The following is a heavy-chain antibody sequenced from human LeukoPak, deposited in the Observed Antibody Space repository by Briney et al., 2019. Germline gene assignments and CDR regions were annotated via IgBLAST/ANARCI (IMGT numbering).Heavy chain of an antibody. J-gene: IGHJ4*02. V-gene: IGHV1-2*02. CDR2: INPNSGGT. Sequence: ASVKVSCKGSGFSLTGHYMHWLRQAPGQGLEWMGWINPNSGGTNYAQKFQGRVTMTRDTSISTAYMELSRLRADDTAVYYCARDSVGGYNMYYFDYWGQGTPVTVSS. CDR1: GFSLTGHY. CDR3: ARDSVGGYNMYYFDY. D-gene: IGHD5-24*01.